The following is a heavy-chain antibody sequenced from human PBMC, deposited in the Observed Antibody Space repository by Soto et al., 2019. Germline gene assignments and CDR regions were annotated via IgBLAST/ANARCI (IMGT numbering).Heavy chain of an antibody. CDR1: GGSISSSSYY. Sequence: SSETLSVTCTVSGGSISSSSYYWGWIRQPPGKGLEWIGSIYYSGSTYYNPSLKSRVTISVDTSKNQFSLKLSSVTAADTAVYYCAGDCSGGSWQLDYWGQGTLVTVSS. V-gene: IGHV4-39*01. CDR2: IYYSGST. CDR3: AGDCSGGSWQLDY. D-gene: IGHD2-15*01. J-gene: IGHJ4*02.